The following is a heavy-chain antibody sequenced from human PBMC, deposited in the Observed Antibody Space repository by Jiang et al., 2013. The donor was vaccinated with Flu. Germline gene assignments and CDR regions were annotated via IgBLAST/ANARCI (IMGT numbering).Heavy chain of an antibody. D-gene: IGHD5-24*01. CDR2: INPSGGST. V-gene: IGHV1-46*03. Sequence: GAEVKKPGASVKVSCKASGYTFTSYYMHWVRQAPGQGLEWMGIINPSGGSTSYAQKFQGRVTMTRDTSTSTVYMELSSLRSEDTAVYYCARDWERDGYNSVWFDPWGQGTLVTVSS. J-gene: IGHJ5*02. CDR3: ARDWERDGYNSVWFDP. CDR1: GYTFTSYY.